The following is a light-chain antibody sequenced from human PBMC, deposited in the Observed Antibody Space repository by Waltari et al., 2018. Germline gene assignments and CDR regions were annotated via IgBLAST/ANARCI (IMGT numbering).Light chain of an antibody. CDR2: DVS. Sequence: EIMLTQSPGTLSLSPGERATLSCRASQIISRALAWYQQKPGQAPRLLIYDVSTRASGIPDRFSGSGSGTDFSLTISRLEPEDFAVYYCQHYVRLPVTFGHGTKLEFK. J-gene: IGKJ1*01. CDR3: QHYVRLPVT. V-gene: IGKV3-20*01. CDR1: QIISRA.